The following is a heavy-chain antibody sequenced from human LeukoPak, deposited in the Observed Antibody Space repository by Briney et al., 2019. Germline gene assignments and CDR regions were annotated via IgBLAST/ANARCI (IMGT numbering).Heavy chain of an antibody. CDR1: GFTFSSYN. CDR3: AKDYYVSSGYPLYYFDY. Sequence: GGSLRLSCAASGFTFSSYNMNWVRQAPGKGLEWVSAISGSGGSTYYADSVKGRFTISRDNSKNTLYLQMNSLRAEGTAVYYCAKDYYVSSGYPLYYFDYWGQGTLVTVSS. D-gene: IGHD3-22*01. J-gene: IGHJ4*02. V-gene: IGHV3-23*01. CDR2: ISGSGGST.